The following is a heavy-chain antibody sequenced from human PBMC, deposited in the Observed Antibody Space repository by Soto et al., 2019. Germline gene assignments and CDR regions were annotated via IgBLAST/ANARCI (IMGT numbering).Heavy chain of an antibody. CDR3: ARQNSGGSRGDAFDI. CDR2: IYYSGST. J-gene: IGHJ3*02. V-gene: IGHV4-39*01. D-gene: IGHD2-15*01. CDR1: GGSISSSSYY. Sequence: SETLSLTCTVSGGSISSSSYYWGWIRQPPGKGLEWIGSIYYSGSTYYNPSLKSRVTISVDTSKNQFSLKLSSVTAADTAVYYCARQNSGGSRGDAFDIWGQGTMVTVSS.